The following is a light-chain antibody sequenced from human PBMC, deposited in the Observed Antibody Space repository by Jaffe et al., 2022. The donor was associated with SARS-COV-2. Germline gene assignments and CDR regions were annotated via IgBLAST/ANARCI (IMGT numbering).Light chain of an antibody. Sequence: QAVVTQEPSLTVSPGGTVTLTCGSSTGVVTGGHYPYWFQQQPGQVPTTLFYDASKRHPWTPARFSGSLLGGKAILTLSGAQLEDEAVYYCLLSYGDAWVFGGGTKLTVL. CDR3: LLSYGDAWV. CDR2: DAS. V-gene: IGLV7-46*01. CDR1: TGVVTGGHY. J-gene: IGLJ3*02.